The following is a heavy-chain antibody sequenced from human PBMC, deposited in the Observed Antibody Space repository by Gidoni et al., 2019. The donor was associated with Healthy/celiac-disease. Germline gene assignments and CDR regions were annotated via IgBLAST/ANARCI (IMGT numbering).Heavy chain of an antibody. V-gene: IGHV3-23*01. CDR2: ISGSGGST. Sequence: LQSPGKGLEWFSAISGSGGSTYYADSVKGRFTISRDNSKNTLYLQMNSLRAEDTAVYYCAKGRPPHNAFDIWGQGTMVTVSS. CDR3: AKGRPPHNAFDI. J-gene: IGHJ3*02.